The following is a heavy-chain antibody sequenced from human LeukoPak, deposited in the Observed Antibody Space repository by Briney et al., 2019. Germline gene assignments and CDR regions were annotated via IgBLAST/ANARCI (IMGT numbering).Heavy chain of an antibody. Sequence: GGSLRLSCAASGCTFDDYGMSWVRQAPGRGLEGVSGVNWNGGSTGYADSVKGRFTISRDNAKNSLYLQMNSLRSEDTALYHCARAGQNGAFDIWGQGTMVTVSS. CDR1: GCTFDDYG. CDR2: VNWNGGST. D-gene: IGHD1-1*01. CDR3: ARAGQNGAFDI. J-gene: IGHJ3*02. V-gene: IGHV3-20*01.